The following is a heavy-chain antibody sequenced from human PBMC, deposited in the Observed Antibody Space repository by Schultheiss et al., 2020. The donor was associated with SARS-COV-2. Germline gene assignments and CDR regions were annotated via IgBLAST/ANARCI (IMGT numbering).Heavy chain of an antibody. V-gene: IGHV4-34*01. CDR1: GGSFSGYY. D-gene: IGHD4-17*01. CDR3: ARADHYGNWFDP. CDR2: INHSGSA. J-gene: IGHJ5*02. Sequence: SETLSLTCAVYGGSFSGYYWSWIRQPPGKGLEWIGEINHSGSAKYNPSLKSRVAMSVDTSKNQLSLKLRSVTAADTAVYYCARADHYGNWFDPWGQGTLVTVSS.